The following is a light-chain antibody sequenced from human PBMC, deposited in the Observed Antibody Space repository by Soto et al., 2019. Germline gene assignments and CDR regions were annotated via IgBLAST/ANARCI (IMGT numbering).Light chain of an antibody. Sequence: IQMTQSPSSLSASVGDRVTITCRASQGISTALAWYQQRPGKVPKLLMYAASTLQSGVPPRFSGSGSGTDFTLAISSLQPEDSATYYCLQDINYPWTFGQGTKVDIK. CDR3: LQDINYPWT. J-gene: IGKJ1*01. CDR2: AAS. V-gene: IGKV1-6*01. CDR1: QGISTA.